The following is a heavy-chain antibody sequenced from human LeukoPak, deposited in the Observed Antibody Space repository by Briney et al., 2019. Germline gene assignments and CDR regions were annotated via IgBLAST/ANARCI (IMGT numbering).Heavy chain of an antibody. Sequence: GASVKVSCKASGGTFSSYAISWVRQAPGQGLEWMGGIIPIFGTANYAQKFQGRVTITADESTSTAYMELSSLRSEDTAVYYCARDFSSSWYIIYYYYGMDVWGQGTTVTVSS. J-gene: IGHJ6*02. CDR3: ARDFSSSWYIIYYYYGMDV. D-gene: IGHD6-13*01. V-gene: IGHV1-69*13. CDR2: IIPIFGTA. CDR1: GGTFSSYA.